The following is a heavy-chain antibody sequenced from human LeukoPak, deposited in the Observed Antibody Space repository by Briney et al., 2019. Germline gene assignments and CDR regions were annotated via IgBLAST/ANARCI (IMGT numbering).Heavy chain of an antibody. CDR2: IYPVDSDT. D-gene: IGHD3-22*01. J-gene: IGHJ3*02. Sequence: TGESLKISCKGSGYSFTSYWIGWVRQMPGKGLEWMGIIYPVDSDTRYSPSFQGQVTFSADKSISTAYLQWSSLKASDTAMYYCARQGPVDGSGGYWTTRKPSDAFDIWGQGTMVTVSS. CDR3: ARQGPVDGSGGYWTTRKPSDAFDI. CDR1: GYSFTSYW. V-gene: IGHV5-51*01.